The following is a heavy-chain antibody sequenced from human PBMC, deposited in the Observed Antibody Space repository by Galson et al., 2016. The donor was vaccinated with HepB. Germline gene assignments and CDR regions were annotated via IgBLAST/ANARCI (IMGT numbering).Heavy chain of an antibody. CDR3: ARDGDNWNDFDC. CDR2: IHTGGST. D-gene: IGHD1-1*01. V-gene: IGHV3-53*01. J-gene: IGHJ4*02. CDR1: GFTVSSKY. Sequence: SLRLSCAASGFTVSSKYMSWVRQAPGKGLEWVSVIHTGGSTYYADSVKGRFTISRDNAKNSLYLQMTSLRDEDTGLYFCARDGDNWNDFDCWGQGTLVTVSS.